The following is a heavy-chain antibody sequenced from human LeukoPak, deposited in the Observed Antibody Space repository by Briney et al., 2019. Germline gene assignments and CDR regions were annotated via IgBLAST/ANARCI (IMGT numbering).Heavy chain of an antibody. V-gene: IGHV3-30-3*01. CDR3: ARVLAMVRGPIDY. D-gene: IGHD3-10*01. CDR1: GFTFSSYA. J-gene: IGHJ4*02. CDR2: ISYDGSNK. Sequence: GGSLRLPCAASGFTFSSYAMHWVRQAPGKGLEWVAVISYDGSNKYYADSVKGRFTISRDNSKNTLYLQMNSLRAEDTAVYYCARVLAMVRGPIDYWGQGTLVTVSS.